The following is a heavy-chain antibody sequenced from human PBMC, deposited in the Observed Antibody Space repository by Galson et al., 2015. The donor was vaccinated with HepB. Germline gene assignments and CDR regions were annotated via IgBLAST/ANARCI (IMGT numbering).Heavy chain of an antibody. Sequence: SVKVSCKASGFTFSNSAVQWVRQARGQGLEWIGWVVVGGGNTNYAQEFQGRLTITRDMSTGTAYMEVTSLRSEDTAVYYCAAESYSSGCCKYDYWGQGTLVTVSS. J-gene: IGHJ4*02. CDR3: AAESYSSGCCKYDY. CDR1: GFTFSNSA. V-gene: IGHV1-58*01. CDR2: VVVGGGNT. D-gene: IGHD6-25*01.